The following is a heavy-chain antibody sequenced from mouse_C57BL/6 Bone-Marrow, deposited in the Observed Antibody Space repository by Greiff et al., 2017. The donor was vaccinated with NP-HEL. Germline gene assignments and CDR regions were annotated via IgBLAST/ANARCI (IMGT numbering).Heavy chain of an antibody. J-gene: IGHJ1*03. Sequence: QVHVKQSGAELVRPGTSVKVSCKASGYAFTNYLIEWVKQRPGQGLEWIGVINPGSGGTNYNEKFKGKATLTADKSSSTAYMQLSSLTSEDSAVYFCARRYSNYYWYFDVWGTGTTVTVSS. D-gene: IGHD2-5*01. CDR3: ARRYSNYYWYFDV. V-gene: IGHV1-54*01. CDR2: INPGSGGT. CDR1: GYAFTNYL.